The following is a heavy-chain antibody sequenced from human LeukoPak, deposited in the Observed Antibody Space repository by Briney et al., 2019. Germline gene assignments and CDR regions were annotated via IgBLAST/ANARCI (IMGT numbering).Heavy chain of an antibody. Sequence: GWSLRLSCAASGFTVCSNYMSWVRQAPGKGLEWVSVIYSGGSTYYADSVKGRFTISRDNSKNTLYLQMNSLRAEDTAVYYCARVKGYSSSWYRGYWFDPWGQGTLVTVSS. CDR2: IYSGGST. V-gene: IGHV3-53*01. D-gene: IGHD6-13*01. CDR3: ARVKGYSSSWYRGYWFDP. CDR1: GFTVCSNY. J-gene: IGHJ5*02.